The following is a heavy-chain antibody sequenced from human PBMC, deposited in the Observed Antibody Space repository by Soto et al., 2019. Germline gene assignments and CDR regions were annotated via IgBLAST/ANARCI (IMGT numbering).Heavy chain of an antibody. CDR3: ARGGSESDY. V-gene: IGHV3-7*01. J-gene: IGHJ4*02. CDR1: GFTFSGYW. CDR2: IKEDGSEK. Sequence: EVQLVESGGGLVQPGGSLRLSCAASGFTFSGYWMTWVRQAPGKGLEWVANIKEDGSEKNYVDSVEGRFTISRDNAKNSLYLQMTSLRADATAVYYCARGGSESDYWGQGTLVTVSS. D-gene: IGHD3-16*01.